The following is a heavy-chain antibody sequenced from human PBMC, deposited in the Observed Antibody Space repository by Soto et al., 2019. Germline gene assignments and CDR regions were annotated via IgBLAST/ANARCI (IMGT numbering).Heavy chain of an antibody. V-gene: IGHV3-11*01. CDR2: ITNSGSTK. D-gene: IGHD6-6*01. CDR3: ARTLAARFDY. Sequence: GGSLRLSCAASGFPVSDYYMSWIRQAPGKGLEWVSHITNSGSTKYYADSVKGRFTISRDNAKNSLFLQMNSLRAEDTAVYYCARTLAARFDYWGQGTPVTVSS. CDR1: GFPVSDYY. J-gene: IGHJ4*02.